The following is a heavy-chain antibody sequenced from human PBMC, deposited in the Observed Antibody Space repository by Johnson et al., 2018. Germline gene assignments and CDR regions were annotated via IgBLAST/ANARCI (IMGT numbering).Heavy chain of an antibody. Sequence: QVQLQESGPGLVKPSETLSLPCTVSGGSFSDYWWSWIRQPPGKGLEWIAYFYYTGNTNSNPSLKSRVSVSADTSKRQLSLRLTSVPAADTALYYCVRGGRGDGDGFDIWGQGTMVTVSS. CDR2: FYYTGNT. D-gene: IGHD4-17*01. CDR3: VRGGRGDGDGFDI. J-gene: IGHJ3*02. CDR1: GGSFSDYW. V-gene: IGHV4-59*01.